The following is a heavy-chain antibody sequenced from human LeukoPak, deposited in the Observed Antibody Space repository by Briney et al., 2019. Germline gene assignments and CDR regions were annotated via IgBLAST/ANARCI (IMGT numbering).Heavy chain of an antibody. D-gene: IGHD3-22*01. CDR1: GFTFSSYA. J-gene: IGHJ4*02. CDR2: ISYDGSNK. CDR3: ARDSVGGPDYYDSSGYYG. Sequence: GRSLRLSCAASGFTFSSYAMHWVRQAPGKGLEWVAVISYDGSNKYYADSVKGRFTISRDNSKNTLYLQMNSLRAEDTAVYYCARDSVGGPDYYDSSGYYGWGQGTLVTVSS. V-gene: IGHV3-30-3*01.